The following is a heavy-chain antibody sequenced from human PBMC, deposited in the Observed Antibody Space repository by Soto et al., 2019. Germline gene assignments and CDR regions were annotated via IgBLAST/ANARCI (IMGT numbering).Heavy chain of an antibody. CDR2: INPNSGGT. J-gene: IGHJ6*02. Sequence: ASVKVSCKASGYTFTGYYMHWVRQAPGQGLEWMGWINPNSGGTNYAQKFQGWVTMTRDTSISTAYMELSRLRSDDTAVYYCARGRMEIAAASHYYYYYGMDVWGQGTTVTVS. CDR1: GYTFTGYY. CDR3: ARGRMEIAAASHYYYYYGMDV. D-gene: IGHD6-13*01. V-gene: IGHV1-2*04.